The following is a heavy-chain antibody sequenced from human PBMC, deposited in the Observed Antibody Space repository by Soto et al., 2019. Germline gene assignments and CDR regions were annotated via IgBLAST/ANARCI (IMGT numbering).Heavy chain of an antibody. V-gene: IGHV1-18*01. D-gene: IGHD6-6*01. Sequence: QVQLVQSGDEVKNPGASVKVSCKTSGYTFFSYGISWVRQAHGQGLEWMGWISGYNGNTNYAQKFQARVTMTADTSTRTAYMELRSLRSDDTALYYCATKSSSSSWFDPWGQGTLVTVSS. CDR1: GYTFFSYG. J-gene: IGHJ5*02. CDR3: ATKSSSSSWFDP. CDR2: ISGYNGNT.